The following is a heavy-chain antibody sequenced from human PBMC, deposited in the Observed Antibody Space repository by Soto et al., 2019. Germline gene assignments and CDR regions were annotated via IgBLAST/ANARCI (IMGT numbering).Heavy chain of an antibody. CDR3: ARGDYDFWSGYPPMDV. Sequence: QVQLVESGGGVVQPGRSLRLSCAASGFTFSSYAMHWVRQAPGKGLEWVAVISYDGSNKYYADSVKGRFTISRDNSKNTLYLQINSLRAEDTAVYYCARGDYDFWSGYPPMDVWGQGTTVTVSS. V-gene: IGHV3-30-3*01. J-gene: IGHJ6*02. CDR1: GFTFSSYA. CDR2: ISYDGSNK. D-gene: IGHD3-3*01.